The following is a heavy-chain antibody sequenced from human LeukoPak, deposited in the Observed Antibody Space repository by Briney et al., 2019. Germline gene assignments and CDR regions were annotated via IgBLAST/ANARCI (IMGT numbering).Heavy chain of an antibody. Sequence: GGSLRLSCAASGFTFSSYGMHWVRQAPGKGLEWVAVIWYDGSNKYYADSVKGRFTISRDNSKNTLYLQMNSLRAEDTAAYYCAKDLSYYDSSGFDYWGQGTLVTVSS. V-gene: IGHV3-33*06. D-gene: IGHD3-22*01. J-gene: IGHJ4*02. CDR2: IWYDGSNK. CDR3: AKDLSYYDSSGFDY. CDR1: GFTFSSYG.